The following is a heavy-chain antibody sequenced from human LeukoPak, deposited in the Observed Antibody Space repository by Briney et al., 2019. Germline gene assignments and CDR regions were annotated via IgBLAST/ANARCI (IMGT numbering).Heavy chain of an antibody. J-gene: IGHJ5*02. CDR1: GYTFTSYY. Sequence: ASVKVSCKASGYTFTSYYMHWVRQAPGQGLEWMGVINPSGGSTSYAQKFQGRVTMTRDTSTSTVYMELSSLRSEDTAVYYCARESEMATIIPWGQGTLVTVSS. CDR3: ARESEMATIIP. D-gene: IGHD5-24*01. CDR2: INPSGGST. V-gene: IGHV1-46*01.